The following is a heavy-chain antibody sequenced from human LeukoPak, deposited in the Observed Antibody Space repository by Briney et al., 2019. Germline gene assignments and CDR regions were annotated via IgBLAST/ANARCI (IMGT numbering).Heavy chain of an antibody. Sequence: PSETLSLTCTVSGGSISSGDYYWSWIRQPPGKGLEWIVYIYYSGSTYYNPSLKSRVTISVDTSKNQFSLKLSSVTAADTAVYYCARGDSGYDSDGGHWGQGTLVTVSS. J-gene: IGHJ4*02. CDR2: IYYSGST. CDR1: GGSISSGDYY. D-gene: IGHD5-12*01. CDR3: ARGDSGYDSDGGH. V-gene: IGHV4-30-4*01.